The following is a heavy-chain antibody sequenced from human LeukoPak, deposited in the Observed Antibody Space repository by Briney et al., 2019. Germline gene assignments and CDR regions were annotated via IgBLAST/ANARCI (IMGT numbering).Heavy chain of an antibody. V-gene: IGHV4-39*01. D-gene: IGHD2-2*01. CDR3: ARRVWRYQLLVGYYFDY. J-gene: IGHJ4*02. Sequence: PSETLSLTCTVSGGSISSSSYYWGWIRQPPGKGLEWIGSIYYSGSTYYNPSLKSRVTISVDTSKNQFSLKLSSVTAADTAVYYCARRVWRYQLLVGYYFDYWGQGTLVTVSS. CDR2: IYYSGST. CDR1: GGSISSSSYY.